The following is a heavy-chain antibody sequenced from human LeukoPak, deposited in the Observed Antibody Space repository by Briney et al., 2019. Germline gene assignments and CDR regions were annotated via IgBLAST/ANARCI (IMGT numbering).Heavy chain of an antibody. J-gene: IGHJ6*02. D-gene: IGHD3-10*01. V-gene: IGHV4-59*08. CDR2: IYYSGST. Sequence: SETLSLTCTVSGGSISSYYWSWIRQAPGKGLEWIGYIYYSGSTNYNPSLKSRVTISVDTSKNQFSLKLSSVTAADTAVYYCARLKTYYYGSGSSSYYYYGMDVWGQGTTVTVSS. CDR3: ARLKTYYYGSGSSSYYYYGMDV. CDR1: GGSISSYY.